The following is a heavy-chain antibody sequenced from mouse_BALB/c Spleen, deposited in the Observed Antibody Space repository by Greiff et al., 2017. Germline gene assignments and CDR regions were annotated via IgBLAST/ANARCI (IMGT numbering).Heavy chain of an antibody. J-gene: IGHJ3*01. CDR3: VRDRLYDPFAY. D-gene: IGHD2-12*01. V-gene: IGHV2-9-2*01. CDR1: GFSLTSYD. CDR2: IWTGGGT. Sequence: VKLMESGPGLVAPSQSLSITCTVSGFSLTSYDISWIRQPPGKGLEWLGVIWTGGGTNYNSAFMSRLSISKDNSKSQVFLKMNSLQTDDTAIYYCVRDRLYDPFAYWGQGTLVTDSA.